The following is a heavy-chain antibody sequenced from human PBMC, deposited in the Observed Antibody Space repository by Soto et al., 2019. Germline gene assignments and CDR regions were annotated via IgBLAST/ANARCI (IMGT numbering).Heavy chain of an antibody. J-gene: IGHJ6*02. CDR3: ARVSSSIVGVPDYGMDV. CDR2: ISGKNGNT. D-gene: IGHD2-15*01. Sequence: QVQLVQSGVEVKKPGASVKVSCKASGYTFISHGISWVRQAPGQGLEWMGWISGKNGNTNYAQKLQGRATLTTDTTTSTAYMELRSLRSDDTAVYYCARVSSSIVGVPDYGMDVWGQGTTVTVSS. CDR1: GYTFISHG. V-gene: IGHV1-18*04.